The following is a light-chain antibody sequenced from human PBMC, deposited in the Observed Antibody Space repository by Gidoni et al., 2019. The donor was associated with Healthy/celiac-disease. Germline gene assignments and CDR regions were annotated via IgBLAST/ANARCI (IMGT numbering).Light chain of an antibody. CDR1: SSDVGGYNY. Sequence: QSALTQPASVSGSPGQSITISCTGTSSDVGGYNYVSWYQQHPGKAPKLMIYDVSNRPSGVSNRFSGSKSGNTASLTISGLQAEDEADYSCSSYTSSSTRVVFGGGTKLNVL. J-gene: IGLJ2*01. CDR3: SSYTSSSTRVV. V-gene: IGLV2-14*03. CDR2: DVS.